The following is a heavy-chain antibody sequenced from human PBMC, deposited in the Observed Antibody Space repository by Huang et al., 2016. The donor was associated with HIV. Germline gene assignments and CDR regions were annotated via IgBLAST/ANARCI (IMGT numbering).Heavy chain of an antibody. D-gene: IGHD4-4*01. Sequence: QVQLLQSGAEVKKPGSSVKVSCKASGGPFRSYSIAWVRQAPGQGLEWMARLMPGLDWPNYAKKWQGRVRVTADESTSTVYMELRDLRPDDTAVYFCARGSLEYSVSSSLDYWGQGTHVTVSS. V-gene: IGHV1-69*13. CDR1: GGPFRSYS. J-gene: IGHJ4*02. CDR2: LMPGLDWP. CDR3: ARGSLEYSVSSSLDY.